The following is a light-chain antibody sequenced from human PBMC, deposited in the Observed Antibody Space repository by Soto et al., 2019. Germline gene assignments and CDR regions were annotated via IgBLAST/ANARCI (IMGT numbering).Light chain of an antibody. CDR1: QSVSSN. V-gene: IGKV3-15*01. J-gene: IGKJ1*01. CDR2: GAS. CDR3: QHYNDWPT. Sequence: EIVMTQSPATLSMSLGERATLSCRASQSVSSNLAWYQQKPGQAPRLLIYGASTRATGIPARFSGSGSGTEFTLTISSLQSEDFAVYYCQHYNDWPTFGQGTRWIS.